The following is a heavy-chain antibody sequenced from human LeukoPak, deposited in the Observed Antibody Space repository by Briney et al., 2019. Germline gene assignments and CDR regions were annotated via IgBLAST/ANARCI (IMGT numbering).Heavy chain of an antibody. Sequence: PSETLSLTCAVYGGSFSGYYWSWIRQPPGKGLEWIGSIYHSGSTYYNPSLKSRVTISVDTSKNQFSLNLSSVTAAGTAVYYCARVAAAGTIDSWGQGTLVTVSS. CDR3: ARVAAAGTIDS. J-gene: IGHJ4*02. CDR2: IYHSGST. CDR1: GGSFSGYY. D-gene: IGHD6-13*01. V-gene: IGHV4-34*01.